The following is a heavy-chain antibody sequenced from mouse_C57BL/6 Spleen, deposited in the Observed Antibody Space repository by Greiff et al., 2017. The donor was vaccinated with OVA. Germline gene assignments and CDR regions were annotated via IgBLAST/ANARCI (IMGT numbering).Heavy chain of an antibody. Sequence: EVQVVESGGGLVQPGGSMKLSCAASGFTFSDAWMDWVRQSPEKGLEWVAEIRNKANNHATYYAESVKGRFTISRDDSKSSVYLQMNSLRAEDTGIYYCTSATDWYFDVWGTGTTVTVSS. V-gene: IGHV6-6*01. CDR1: GFTFSDAW. CDR3: TSATDWYFDV. D-gene: IGHD1-1*01. J-gene: IGHJ1*03. CDR2: IRNKANNHAT.